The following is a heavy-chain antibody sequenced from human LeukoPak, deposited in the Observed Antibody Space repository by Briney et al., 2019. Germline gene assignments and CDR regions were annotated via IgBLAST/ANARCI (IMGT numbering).Heavy chain of an antibody. CDR3: ARGRPHGNDY. V-gene: IGHV3-74*01. CDR2: IASDGSST. D-gene: IGHD4-23*01. Sequence: PGGSLRLSCAASGFNFDDYAMHWVRQAPGKGLVWVSRIASDGSSTTYADSVKGRFSISRDNAKNTLYLQMNSLRVEDTAVYYCARGRPHGNDYWGQGTLVTVSS. J-gene: IGHJ4*02. CDR1: GFNFDDYA.